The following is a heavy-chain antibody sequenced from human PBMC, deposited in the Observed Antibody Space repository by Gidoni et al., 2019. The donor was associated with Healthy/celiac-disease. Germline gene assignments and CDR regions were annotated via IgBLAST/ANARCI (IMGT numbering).Heavy chain of an antibody. J-gene: IGHJ4*02. V-gene: IGHV4-39*01. Sequence: QLQLQESGPGPVKPSETLSLTCTVSGGSISSSSYYWGWIRQPPGKGLEWIGSIYYSGSTYYNPSLKSRVTISVDTSKNQFSLKLSSVTAADTAVYYCARQTIYGDYVGFLDYWGQGTLVTVSS. CDR3: ARQTIYGDYVGFLDY. CDR2: IYYSGST. D-gene: IGHD4-17*01. CDR1: GGSISSSSYY.